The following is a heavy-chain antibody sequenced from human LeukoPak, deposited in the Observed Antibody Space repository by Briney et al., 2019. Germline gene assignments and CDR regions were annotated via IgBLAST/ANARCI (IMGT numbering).Heavy chain of an antibody. CDR2: ISGYGADT. D-gene: IGHD6-19*01. CDR3: AKVASNSGKGGAFDI. CDR1: GFTFSNYA. V-gene: IGHV3-23*01. J-gene: IGHJ3*02. Sequence: PGGSLRLSCAASGFTFSNYAMSWVHQAPGKGLEWVSSISGYGADTYYTDSVKGRFTISRDNSKNTLYLQMNSLRAGNTAIYYCAKVASNSGKGGAFDIWGQGTMVTVSS.